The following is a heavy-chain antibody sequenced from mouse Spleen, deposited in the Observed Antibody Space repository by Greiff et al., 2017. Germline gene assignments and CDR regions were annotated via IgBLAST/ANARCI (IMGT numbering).Heavy chain of an antibody. CDR1: GFTFSDYG. J-gene: IGHJ2*01. CDR3: ARGIYYYGSFDY. D-gene: IGHD1-1*01. V-gene: IGHV5-17*01. Sequence: EVKLVESGGGLVKPGGSLKLSCAASGFTFSDYGMHWVRQAPEKGLEWVAYISSGSSTIYYADTVKVRFTISRDNAKNTLFLQMTSLRSEDTAMYYCARGIYYYGSFDYWGQGTTLTVSS. CDR2: ISSGSSTI.